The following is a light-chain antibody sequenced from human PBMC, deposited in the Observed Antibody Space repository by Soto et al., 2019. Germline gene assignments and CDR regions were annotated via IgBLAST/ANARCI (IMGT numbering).Light chain of an antibody. J-gene: IGKJ3*01. CDR2: YAS. Sequence: EVVMTQSPATLSVSPGERVTLSCRASQTVHSNLAWYQQRPGQAPSPLISYASTRATGIPARFSGSGSGTEFTITISSLQSEDSGVYYCQHYSNWPPTFGPGTKVEIK. CDR1: QTVHSN. CDR3: QHYSNWPPT. V-gene: IGKV3-15*01.